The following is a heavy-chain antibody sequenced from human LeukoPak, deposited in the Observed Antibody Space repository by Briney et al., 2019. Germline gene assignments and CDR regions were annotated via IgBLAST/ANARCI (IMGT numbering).Heavy chain of an antibody. D-gene: IGHD3-22*01. V-gene: IGHV4-4*07. J-gene: IGHJ4*02. CDR3: ARDESSRDDSGGYHY. CDR2: VHFSGST. Sequence: PSETLSLTCAVSSPSVSSHHWAWIRQPAGKGLEWVGRVHFSGSTNYNPSLRSRVAISLDKSKNELSLTLKSVSAADTAVYYCARDESSRDDSGGYHYWDRGVLVTVSS. CDR1: SPSVSSHH.